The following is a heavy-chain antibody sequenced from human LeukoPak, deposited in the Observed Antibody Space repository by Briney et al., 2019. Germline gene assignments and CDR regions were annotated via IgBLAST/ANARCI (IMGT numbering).Heavy chain of an antibody. J-gene: IGHJ4*02. CDR3: ARDLIGFDY. CDR2: ISSSSNYI. Sequence: GGSLRLSCAASGFTFSSYSMNWVRQAPGKGLEWVSSISSSSNYIYYADSVKGRFTISRDNAKNSLYLQMNSLRAEDTAVYYCARDLIGFDYWGQGTLVTVSS. CDR1: GFTFSSYS. V-gene: IGHV3-21*01.